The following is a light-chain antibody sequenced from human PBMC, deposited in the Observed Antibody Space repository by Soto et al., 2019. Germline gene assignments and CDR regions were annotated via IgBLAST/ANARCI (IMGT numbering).Light chain of an antibody. CDR3: HQSYSTSWT. Sequence: DIQITQSPSSLSASVGDRVTITCRASQSISSYLNWYQQKPGKAPQLLIYAESSLQSGVPPRLSGSGSGKDFTITLSSLQPEDFATYYCHQSYSTSWTFGQGTKV. CDR1: QSISSY. J-gene: IGKJ1*01. V-gene: IGKV1-39*01. CDR2: AES.